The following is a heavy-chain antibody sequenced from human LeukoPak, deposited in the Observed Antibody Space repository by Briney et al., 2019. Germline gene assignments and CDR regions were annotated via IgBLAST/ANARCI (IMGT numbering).Heavy chain of an antibody. CDR1: GYTFTGYY. D-gene: IGHD1-26*01. CDR2: INPNSGGT. J-gene: IGHJ3*02. Sequence: ASVKVSCKASGYTFTGYYMHWVRQAPGQGLEWMGWINPNSGGTNYAQEFQGRVTMTRDTSISTAYMELSRLRSDDTAVYYCESVGLYSGNSSPALDISGQGTMVTAAS. V-gene: IGHV1-2*02. CDR3: ESVGLYSGNSSPALDI.